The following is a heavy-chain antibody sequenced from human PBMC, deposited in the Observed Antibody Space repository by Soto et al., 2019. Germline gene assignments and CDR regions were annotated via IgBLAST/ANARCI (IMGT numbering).Heavy chain of an antibody. D-gene: IGHD6-19*01. J-gene: IGHJ3*02. CDR3: ARGRVAGRAFDI. CDR1: GGSISSYY. CDR2: IYYSGST. Sequence: SETLSLTCTVSGGSISSYYWSWIRQPPGKGLEWVGYIYYSGSTNYNPSLKIRVTISVDTSKNQFSLKRSSVTAADTAVYYCARGRVAGRAFDIWGQGTMVTVSS. V-gene: IGHV4-59*01.